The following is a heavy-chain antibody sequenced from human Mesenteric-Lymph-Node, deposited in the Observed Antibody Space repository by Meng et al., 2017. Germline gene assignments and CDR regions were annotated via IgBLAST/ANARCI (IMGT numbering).Heavy chain of an antibody. CDR3: ARTQGGRRLVDY. Sequence: GESLKISCAASGFTFSTYWMVWVRQAPGKGLEWVANIKPDGSEGYYGGSVKGRFTISRDNAKNSLYLQMNSLRAEDTAVYYCARTQGGRRLVDYWGQGTLVTVSS. CDR1: GFTFSTYW. J-gene: IGHJ4*02. D-gene: IGHD2-21*01. V-gene: IGHV3-7*03. CDR2: IKPDGSEG.